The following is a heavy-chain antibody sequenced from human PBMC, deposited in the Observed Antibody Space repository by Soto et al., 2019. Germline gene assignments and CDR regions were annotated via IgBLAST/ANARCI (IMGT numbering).Heavy chain of an antibody. Sequence: ETLSLTCTVSGGSISSYYWSWIRQPPGKGLEWIGYIYYSGSTNYNPSLKSRVTISVDTSKNQFSLKLSSVTAADTAVYYCARGSGWYWYWGQGTLVTVSS. D-gene: IGHD6-19*01. CDR1: GGSISSYY. CDR2: IYYSGST. CDR3: ARGSGWYWY. J-gene: IGHJ4*02. V-gene: IGHV4-59*01.